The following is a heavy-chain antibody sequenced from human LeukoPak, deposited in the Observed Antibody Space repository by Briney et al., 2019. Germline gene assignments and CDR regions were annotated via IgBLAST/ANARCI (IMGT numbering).Heavy chain of an antibody. D-gene: IGHD3-10*01. J-gene: IGHJ5*02. V-gene: IGHV4-59*12. CDR1: GGSISSYS. CDR3: ARDGRTMVRGVYNWFDP. Sequence: SEPLSVTCTVSGGSISSYSWSWIRQHPGKGLERIGYFSYSGSTNYNPSLKSRVTISVDTSKSQFSLKLSSVAAADTAVYCCARDGRTMVRGVYNWFDPWGQGTLVTVSS. CDR2: FSYSGST.